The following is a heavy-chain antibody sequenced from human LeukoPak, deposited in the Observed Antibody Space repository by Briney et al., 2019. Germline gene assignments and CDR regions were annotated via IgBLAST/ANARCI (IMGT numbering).Heavy chain of an antibody. CDR3: ASAAGPFDN. CDR2: IWFDGTIK. Sequence: GSSLRLSCAPSGFIFNTYGMHWVRQAPGKGLEWVAVIWFDGTIKYYADSVRGRFTISRDNSKNTLYLQMNSLRAEDTALYYCASAAGPFDNWGQGTLVTVSS. D-gene: IGHD6-19*01. CDR1: GFIFNTYG. J-gene: IGHJ4*02. V-gene: IGHV3-33*01.